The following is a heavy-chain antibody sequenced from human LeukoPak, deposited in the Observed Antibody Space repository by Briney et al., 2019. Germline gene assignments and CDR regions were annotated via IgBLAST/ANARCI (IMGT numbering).Heavy chain of an antibody. V-gene: IGHV4-39*07. D-gene: IGHD4-17*01. CDR1: GGSISSSSYY. CDR2: IYYSGST. Sequence: PSETLSLTCTVSGGSISSSSYYWGWIRQPPGKGLEWIGSIYYSGSTYYNPSLKSRVTISVDTSKNQLSLKLSSVTAADTAVYYCARDLGYGDYRFDYWGQGTLVTVSS. J-gene: IGHJ4*02. CDR3: ARDLGYGDYRFDY.